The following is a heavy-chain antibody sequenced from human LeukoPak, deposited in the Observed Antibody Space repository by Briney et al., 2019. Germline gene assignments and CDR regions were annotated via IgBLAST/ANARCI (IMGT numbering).Heavy chain of an antibody. Sequence: GGSLRLSCAASGFTFSNAWMSWVRQAPGKGLEWVGRIKSKIDGGTTDYAAPVKGRFTISRDDSKNTLYLQMNSLKTEDTAVYLLTKEGPSMVRGIIISDAFDIWGQGTMVTVSS. V-gene: IGHV3-15*01. CDR3: TKEGPSMVRGIIISDAFDI. CDR2: IKSKIDGGTT. D-gene: IGHD3-10*01. J-gene: IGHJ3*02. CDR1: GFTFSNAW.